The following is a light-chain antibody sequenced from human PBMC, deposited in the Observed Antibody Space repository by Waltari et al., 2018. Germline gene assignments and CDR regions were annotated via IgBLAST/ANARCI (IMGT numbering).Light chain of an antibody. Sequence: DIQMTQSPSSLSASVGDNVTITCRTSQAISSYLIWFQQKQGKPPKLLISDATTLQSGVPSRFSASGSGTEFTLTINRLQPEDFATYYCLQHNSYPRTFGQGTKVEIK. V-gene: IGKV1-17*01. CDR3: LQHNSYPRT. CDR1: QAISSY. J-gene: IGKJ1*01. CDR2: DAT.